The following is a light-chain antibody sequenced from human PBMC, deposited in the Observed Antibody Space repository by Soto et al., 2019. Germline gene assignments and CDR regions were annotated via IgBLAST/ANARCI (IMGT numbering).Light chain of an antibody. CDR2: SNN. J-gene: IGLJ2*01. Sequence: QSVLTQTPSASGTPGQRVNISCSGSSSNIGSNNVNWYQQLPGTAPKLLIYSNNQRPSGVPDRFSGSKSGTSASLAISGLQSEDEAEYYCEAWDDSLNGVVFGGGTKVTVL. CDR3: EAWDDSLNGVV. CDR1: SSNIGSNN. V-gene: IGLV1-44*01.